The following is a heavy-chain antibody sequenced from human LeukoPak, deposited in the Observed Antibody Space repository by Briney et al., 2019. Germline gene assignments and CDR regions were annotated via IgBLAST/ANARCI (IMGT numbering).Heavy chain of an antibody. CDR2: IWYDGSKK. D-gene: IGHD6-19*01. Sequence: GRSLRLSCAASAFPFRDYAMHSVRQAPGKGLECVAIIWYDGSKKYYADSVKGRFTISRDNSKNTLYLEMNTLRAEDTALYYCARESGQWLISRSPLNAFDIWGQGTMVTVSS. CDR3: ARESGQWLISRSPLNAFDI. V-gene: IGHV3-33*01. J-gene: IGHJ3*02. CDR1: AFPFRDYA.